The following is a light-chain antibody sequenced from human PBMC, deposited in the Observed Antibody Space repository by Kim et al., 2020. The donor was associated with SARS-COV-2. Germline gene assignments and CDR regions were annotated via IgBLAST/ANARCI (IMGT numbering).Light chain of an antibody. J-gene: IGKJ4*01. V-gene: IGKV1-9*01. CDR2: AAS. CDR3: QQLNSYPLT. CDR1: QGISSY. Sequence: DIQLTQSPSFLSASVGDRVTITCRASQGISSYLAWYQQKPGNAPKLLIYAASTLQSGVPSRFSGSGSGTEFTLTISSLQPEDFATDYCQQLNSYPLTFGGGTKVDIK.